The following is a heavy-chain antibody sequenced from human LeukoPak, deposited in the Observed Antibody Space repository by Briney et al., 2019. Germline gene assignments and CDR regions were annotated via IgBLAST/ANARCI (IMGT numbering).Heavy chain of an antibody. J-gene: IGHJ4*02. CDR1: GISVRGNY. CDR3: ARLFGERDCTNGVGYHFEH. Sequence: AGTLRLSGAGSGISVRGNYLTWLRQAPGKGLVWVSVLYSGGSADYADSVKGRFTISRDNSKNTMYLQMNGLRAEDTAVYFCARLFGERDCTNGVGYHFEHWGQGTLVTVSS. CDR2: LYSGGSA. D-gene: IGHD2-8*01. V-gene: IGHV3-66*04.